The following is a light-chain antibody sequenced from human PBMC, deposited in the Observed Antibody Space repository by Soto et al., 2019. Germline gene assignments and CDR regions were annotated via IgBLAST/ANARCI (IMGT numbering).Light chain of an antibody. CDR1: SSDIGGYNS. Sequence: VLTQSPSASGSPGQSVTISCTGTSSDIGGYNSVSWYQQHPGKAPKVMIYDVSKRPSGVTDRFSGSKSGNTASLTVSALQAEDEADYYCSSYTDRNNLVFGTGTKVTVL. J-gene: IGLJ1*01. CDR2: DVS. V-gene: IGLV2-8*01. CDR3: SSYTDRNNLV.